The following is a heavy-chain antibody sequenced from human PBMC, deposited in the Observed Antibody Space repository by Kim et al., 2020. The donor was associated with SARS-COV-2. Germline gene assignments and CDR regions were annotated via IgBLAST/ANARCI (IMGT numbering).Heavy chain of an antibody. J-gene: IGHJ6*02. CDR2: ISWNSGSI. D-gene: IGHD6-13*01. CDR1: GFTFDDYA. Sequence: GGSLRLSCAASGFTFDDYAMHWVRQAPGKGLEWVSGISWNSGSIGYADSVKGRFTISRDNAKNSLYLQMNSLRAEDTALYYCAKDMAAGLAAAGPRDYYYGMDVWGQGTTVTVSS. V-gene: IGHV3-9*01. CDR3: AKDMAAGLAAAGPRDYYYGMDV.